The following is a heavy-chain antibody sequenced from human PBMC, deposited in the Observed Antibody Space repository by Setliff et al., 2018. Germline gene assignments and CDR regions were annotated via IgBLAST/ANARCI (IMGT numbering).Heavy chain of an antibody. Sequence: VKVSCKASGAPFNAYGVSWVRQAPGQGLEWMGAIIPVLGMTDYAQKFQGRLTITADQSTTTVYMELSSLRFDDTALYYCARGPSPTVTPSRLIYFYHMDVWGTGTTVTVSS. D-gene: IGHD4-17*01. CDR2: IIPVLGMT. CDR3: ARGPSPTVTPSRLIYFYHMDV. V-gene: IGHV1-69*10. J-gene: IGHJ6*03. CDR1: GAPFNAYG.